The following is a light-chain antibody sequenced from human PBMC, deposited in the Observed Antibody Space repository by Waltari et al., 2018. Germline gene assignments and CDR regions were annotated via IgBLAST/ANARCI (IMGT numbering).Light chain of an antibody. J-gene: IGKJ1*01. V-gene: IGKV4-1*01. CDR2: WAS. CDR3: QQYYSTLWT. Sequence: DIVMTQSPDSLAVSLGERATINCKSSQSVLYSSNNKNYLAWYQQKPGQPPKLLIYWASTRESGVPDRFGGSGSGTDFTRTISSLQAEDVAVYYCQQYYSTLWTFGQGTKVEIK. CDR1: QSVLYSSNNKNY.